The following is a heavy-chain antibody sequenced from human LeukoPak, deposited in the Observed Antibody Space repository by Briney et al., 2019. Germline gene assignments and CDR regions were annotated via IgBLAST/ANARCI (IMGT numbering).Heavy chain of an antibody. D-gene: IGHD2-21*02. J-gene: IGHJ4*02. V-gene: IGHV3-23*01. Sequence: GGSLRLSCAASGFTFSSSAMSWVRQVPGKGLEWVSGTSASGGSTSYADSVRGRFTISRDNSKNTLYLQMSGLRAEDAAVYYCATSAHIEVGTAPPPDYWGQGTLVTVTS. CDR3: ATSAHIEVGTAPPPDY. CDR1: GFTFSSSA. CDR2: TSASGGST.